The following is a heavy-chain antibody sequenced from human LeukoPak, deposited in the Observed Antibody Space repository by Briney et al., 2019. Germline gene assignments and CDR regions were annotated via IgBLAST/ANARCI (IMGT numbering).Heavy chain of an antibody. Sequence: SETLSLTCAVYGGSFSGYYWSWIRQPPGKGLEWIGEINHSGSTNYNPSLKSRVTISVDTSKNQFSLKLSSVTAADTAVYYCARGKRYYYDSSGYYYGSGLSFDYWGQGTLVTVSS. CDR1: GGSFSGYY. CDR2: INHSGST. CDR3: ARGKRYYYDSSGYYYGSGLSFDY. D-gene: IGHD3-22*01. J-gene: IGHJ4*02. V-gene: IGHV4-34*01.